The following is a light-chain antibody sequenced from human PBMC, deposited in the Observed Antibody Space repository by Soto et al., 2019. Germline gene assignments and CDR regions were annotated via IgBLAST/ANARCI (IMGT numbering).Light chain of an antibody. Sequence: DIQMTQSTSTLSESVGDRVTITCRASQSITSWLAWYQQKPGKAPKLLIYKASSLESGVPSRFSGSGSGTEFTLTISSLQPDDFATYYCQQYNSYPYTFGQGTKLEIK. J-gene: IGKJ2*01. V-gene: IGKV1-5*03. CDR1: QSITSW. CDR2: KAS. CDR3: QQYNSYPYT.